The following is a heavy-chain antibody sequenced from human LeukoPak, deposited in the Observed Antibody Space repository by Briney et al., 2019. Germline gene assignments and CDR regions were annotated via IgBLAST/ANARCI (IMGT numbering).Heavy chain of an antibody. CDR3: ARGRGYCTNGVCYKSDDY. J-gene: IGHJ4*02. CDR1: GGSFSGYY. CDR2: INHSGST. Sequence: PSETLSLTCAVYGGSFSGYYWSWIRQPPGEGLEWIGEINHSGSTNYNPSLKSRVTISVDTSKNQFSLKLSSVTAADTAVYYCARGRGYCTNGVCYKSDDYWGQGTLVTVSS. V-gene: IGHV4-34*01. D-gene: IGHD2-8*01.